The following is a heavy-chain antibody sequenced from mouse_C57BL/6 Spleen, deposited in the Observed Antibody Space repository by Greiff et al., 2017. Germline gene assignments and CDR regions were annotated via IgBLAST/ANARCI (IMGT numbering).Heavy chain of an antibody. CDR3: AELASWDYFDY. J-gene: IGHJ2*01. V-gene: IGHV1-52*01. Sequence: VQLQQPGAELVRPGSSVKLSCKASGYTFTSYWMHWVKQRPIQGLEWIGNIDPSDSETHYNQKFKDKATLTVDKSSSTAYMQLSSLTSEDSAVYYCAELASWDYFDYWGQGTTLTVSS. D-gene: IGHD4-1*01. CDR2: IDPSDSET. CDR1: GYTFTSYW.